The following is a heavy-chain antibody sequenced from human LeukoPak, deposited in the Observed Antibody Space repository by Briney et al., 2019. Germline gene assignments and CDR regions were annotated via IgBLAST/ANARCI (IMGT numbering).Heavy chain of an antibody. CDR1: GGSISSSSYY. CDR2: IYYSGST. CDR3: AREPAAGTTHFDY. Sequence: SETLSLTCTVSGGSISSSSYYWGWIRQPPGKGLEWIGSIYYSGSTYYNPSLKSRVTISVDTSKNQFSLKLSSVTAADTAVYYCAREPAAGTTHFDYWGQGTLVTVSS. J-gene: IGHJ4*02. V-gene: IGHV4-39*07. D-gene: IGHD6-13*01.